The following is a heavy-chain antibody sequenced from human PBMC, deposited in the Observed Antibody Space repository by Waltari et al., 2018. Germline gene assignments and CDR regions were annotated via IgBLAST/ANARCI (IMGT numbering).Heavy chain of an antibody. V-gene: IGHV4-34*01. D-gene: IGHD5-18*01. CDR3: ARGYSNGYGPGDY. J-gene: IGHJ4*02. CDR2: INHGGST. Sequence: QVQLQQWGAGLLKPSETLSLTCAVYGGSLRTYFWSWIRQPPGKGLEWIGEINHGGSTNYNPSLKSRVTISVDTSKNQFSLKLRSVTAADTAVYYCARGYSNGYGPGDYWGQGTLVTVSS. CDR1: GGSLRTYF.